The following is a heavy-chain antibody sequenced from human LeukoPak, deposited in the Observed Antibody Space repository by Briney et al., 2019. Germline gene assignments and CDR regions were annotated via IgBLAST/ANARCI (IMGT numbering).Heavy chain of an antibody. CDR3: ARETNSLKTFDP. Sequence: ASVTVSCKASGYTLTSYGISWVRQAPGQGLEWMGWISAYNGNTNYAQKLQGRVTMTTDTSTSTAYMELRSLRSDDTAVYYCARETNSLKTFDPWGQGTLVTVSS. D-gene: IGHD1-14*01. J-gene: IGHJ5*02. CDR2: ISAYNGNT. CDR1: GYTLTSYG. V-gene: IGHV1-18*01.